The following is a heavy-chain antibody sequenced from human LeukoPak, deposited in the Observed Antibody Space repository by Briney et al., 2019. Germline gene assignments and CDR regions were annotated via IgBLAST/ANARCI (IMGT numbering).Heavy chain of an antibody. V-gene: IGHV1-2*02. D-gene: IGHD3-10*01. CDR1: GYTFTSYY. CDR3: ARDLLWTGENFDY. CDR2: INPNSGGT. J-gene: IGHJ4*02. Sequence: ASVKVSCKASGYTFTSYYMHWVRQAPGQGLEWMGWINPNSGGTNYAQKFQGRVTMTRDTSISTAYMELSRLRSDDTAVYYCARDLLWTGENFDYWGQGTLVTVSS.